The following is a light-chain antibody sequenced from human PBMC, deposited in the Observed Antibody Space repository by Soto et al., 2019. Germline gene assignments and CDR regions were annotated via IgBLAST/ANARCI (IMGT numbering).Light chain of an antibody. CDR1: RSVSVN. CDR2: GAS. Sequence: EIVMTQSPATLSVSPGEGATLSCRASRSVSVNLAWYQQKPGQAPRLLIYGASTRATGIPARFSGGGSGTDFTLTISSLQSEDSAIYYCQQRSNWLTFGGGTKVEIK. V-gene: IGKV3-15*01. CDR3: QQRSNWLT. J-gene: IGKJ4*01.